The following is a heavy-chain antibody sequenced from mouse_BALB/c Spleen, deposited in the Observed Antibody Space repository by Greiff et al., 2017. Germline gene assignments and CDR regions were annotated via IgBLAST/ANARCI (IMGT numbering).Heavy chain of an antibody. J-gene: IGHJ2*01. CDR2: IRNKANGYTT. V-gene: IGHV7-3*02. Sequence: EVQVVESGGGLVQPGGSLRLSCATSGFTFTDYYMSWVRQPPGKALEWLGFIRNKANGYTTEYSASVKGRFTISRDNSQSILYLQMNTLRAEDSATYYCARASYGNYLDYWGQGTTLTVSS. CDR1: GFTFTDYY. CDR3: ARASYGNYLDY. D-gene: IGHD2-1*01.